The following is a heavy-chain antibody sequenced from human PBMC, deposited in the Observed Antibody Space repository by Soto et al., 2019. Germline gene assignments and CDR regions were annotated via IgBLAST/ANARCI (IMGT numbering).Heavy chain of an antibody. CDR3: GRYRSGIAPHVYYGMDV. J-gene: IGHJ6*02. CDR2: IYPGDSDT. Sequence: PGESLKISCKGSGYSFTSYWIGWVRQMPGKGLEWMGIIYPGDSDTRYSPSFQGQVTISADKSISTAYLQWSSLKASDTAMYYCGRYRSGIAPHVYYGMDVWGQGTTVTVSS. V-gene: IGHV5-51*01. CDR1: GYSFTSYW. D-gene: IGHD2-15*01.